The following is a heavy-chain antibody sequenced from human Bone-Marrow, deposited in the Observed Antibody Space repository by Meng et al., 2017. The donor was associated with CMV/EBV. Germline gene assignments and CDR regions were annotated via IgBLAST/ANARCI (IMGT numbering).Heavy chain of an antibody. J-gene: IGHJ4*02. CDR3: ATDRPEVLAQIDF. CDR2: IKSGGGTT. Sequence: GGSLRLSCAASGFTFANAWMSWVRQAPGKGLEWVARIKSGGGTTEYAAPVRGRFSISRDDSYNTLYLQMNSLKTEDTAIYYCATDRPEVLAQIDFWGQRTLVTASS. D-gene: IGHD3-3*02. CDR1: GFTFANAW. V-gene: IGHV3-15*01.